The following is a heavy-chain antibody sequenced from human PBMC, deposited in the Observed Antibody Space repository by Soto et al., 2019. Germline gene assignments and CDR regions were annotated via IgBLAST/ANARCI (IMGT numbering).Heavy chain of an antibody. J-gene: IGHJ6*02. CDR2: IYYSGST. D-gene: IGHD3-3*01. CDR3: ARQRRYYDFWSGYYSYYYYGMDV. Sequence: SETLSLTXTVSGGSISSSSYYWGWIRQPPGKGLEWIGSIYYSGSTYYNPSLKSRVTVSVDTSKNQFSLKLSSVTAADTAVYYCARQRRYYDFWSGYYSYYYYGMDVWGQGTTVTVSS. V-gene: IGHV4-39*01. CDR1: GGSISSSSYY.